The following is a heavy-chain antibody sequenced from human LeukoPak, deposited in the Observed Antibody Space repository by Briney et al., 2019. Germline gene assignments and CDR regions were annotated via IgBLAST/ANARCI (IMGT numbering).Heavy chain of an antibody. CDR1: GFTFSSYW. CDR3: ARDYRGGTWFDP. Sequence: PGGSLRLSCAPSGFTFSSYWMSWVRQAPGKWLEWVANIRQDGSEKYYVDSVKGRFTISRDNAQNSLYLQMNSLRAEDTAVYYCARDYRGGTWFDPWGQGTLVTVSS. V-gene: IGHV3-7*01. CDR2: IRQDGSEK. J-gene: IGHJ5*02. D-gene: IGHD3-16*01.